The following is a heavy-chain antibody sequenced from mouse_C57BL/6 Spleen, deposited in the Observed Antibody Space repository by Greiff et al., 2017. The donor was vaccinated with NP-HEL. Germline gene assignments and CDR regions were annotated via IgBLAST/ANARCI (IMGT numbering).Heavy chain of an antibody. CDR2: IDPSDSYT. CDR1: GYTFTSYW. V-gene: IGHV1-59*01. J-gene: IGHJ2*01. CDR3: ARNSLFDY. Sequence: QVQLQQPGAELVRPGTSVKLSCKASGYTFTSYWMHWVKQRPGQGLEWIGVIDPSDSYTNYNQKFKGKATLTVDTSSSTAYMQLSSLTSEDSAVYYCARNSLFDYWGQGTTLTVSS.